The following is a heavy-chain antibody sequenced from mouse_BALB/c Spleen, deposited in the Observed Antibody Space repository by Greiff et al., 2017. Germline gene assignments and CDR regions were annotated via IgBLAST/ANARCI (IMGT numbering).Heavy chain of an antibody. CDR1: GFTFSSYT. CDR2: SSNGGGST. V-gene: IGHV5-12-2*01. J-gene: IGHJ4*01. CDR3: SFYDGYYGAMDY. D-gene: IGHD2-3*01. Sequence: EVKLMESGGGLVQPGGSLKLSCAASGFTFSSYTMSWVRQTPEKRLEWVAYSSNGGGSTYYPDTVKGRFTISRDNAENTLYLQVSSLKSEDTAMYYCSFYDGYYGAMDYWGQGTSVTVSS.